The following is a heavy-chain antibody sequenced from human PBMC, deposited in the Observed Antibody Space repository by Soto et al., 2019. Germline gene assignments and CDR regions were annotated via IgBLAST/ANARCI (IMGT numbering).Heavy chain of an antibody. D-gene: IGHD2-15*01. V-gene: IGHV1-69*13. CDR2: IIPIFGTA. CDR1: GGTFSSYA. CDR3: ARQYTYCSGGSCNWFDP. Sequence: ASVKVSCKASGGTFSSYAISWVRQAPGQGLEWMGGIIPIFGTANYAQKFQGRVTITADESTSTAYMELSSLRSEDTAVYYCARQYTYCSGGSCNWFDPWGQGTLVTVSS. J-gene: IGHJ5*02.